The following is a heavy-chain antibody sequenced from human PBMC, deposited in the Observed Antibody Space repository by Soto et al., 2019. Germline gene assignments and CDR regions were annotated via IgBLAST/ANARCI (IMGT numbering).Heavy chain of an antibody. CDR2: MNPNSGNT. D-gene: IGHD6-13*01. J-gene: IGHJ6*03. V-gene: IGHV1-8*01. Sequence: QVQLVQSGAEVKKPGASVKVSCKASGYTFTSYDINWVRQATGQGLEWMGWMNPNSGNTGYAQKFQGRVTMTRNTSISTAYMELSSLRSEDTAVYYCARESSSSWYGYYYYMDVWGKGPTVTVSS. CDR3: ARESSSSWYGYYYYMDV. CDR1: GYTFTSYD.